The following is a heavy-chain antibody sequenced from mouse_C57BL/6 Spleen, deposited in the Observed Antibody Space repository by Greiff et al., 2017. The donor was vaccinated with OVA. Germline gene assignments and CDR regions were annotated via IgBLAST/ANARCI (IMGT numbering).Heavy chain of an antibody. D-gene: IGHD2-3*01. CDR1: GFTFTDYY. CDR2: IRNKANGYTT. CDR3: ASSYDELDY. J-gene: IGHJ2*01. V-gene: IGHV7-3*01. Sequence: EVMLVESGGGLVQPGGSLSLSCAASGFTFTDYYMSWVRQPPGKALEWLGFIRNKANGYTTEYSASVKGRFTISRDNSQSILYLQMNALRAEDSATYYCASSYDELDYWGQGTTRTVSS.